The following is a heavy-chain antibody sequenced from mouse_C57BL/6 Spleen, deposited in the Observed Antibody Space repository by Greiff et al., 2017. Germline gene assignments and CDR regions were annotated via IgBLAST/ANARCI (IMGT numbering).Heavy chain of an antibody. V-gene: IGHV1-76*01. D-gene: IGHD1-1*01. CDR1: GYTFTDYY. CDR3: ARGYYGSSYEWYFDV. J-gene: IGHJ1*03. CDR2: IYPGSGNT. Sequence: VKVVESGAELVRPGASVKLSCKASGYTFTDYYINWVKQRPGQGLEWIARIYPGSGNTYYNEKFKGKATLTAEKSSSTAYMQLSSLTSEDSAVYFCARGYYGSSYEWYFDVWGTGTTVTVSS.